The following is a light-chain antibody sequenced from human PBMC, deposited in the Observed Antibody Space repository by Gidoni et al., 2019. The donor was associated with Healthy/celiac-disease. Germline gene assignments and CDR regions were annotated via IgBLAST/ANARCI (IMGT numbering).Light chain of an antibody. V-gene: IGKV1-9*01. CDR3: QQRNSYPLLT. Sequence: DIQLTQSPSFLSASVGDRVTITCRASQGISSYLAWYQQKPGKDPKLLIYAASTLQSGGPSRFSGSGSGTEFILTISSLQPEDFATYYCQQRNSYPLLTFGGGTKVEIK. CDR2: AAS. CDR1: QGISSY. J-gene: IGKJ4*01.